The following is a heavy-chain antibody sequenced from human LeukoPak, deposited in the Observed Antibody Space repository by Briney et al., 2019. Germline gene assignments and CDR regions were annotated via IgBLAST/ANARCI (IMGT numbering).Heavy chain of an antibody. CDR1: GGTFSSYA. Sequence: SVKVSCKASGGTFSSYAISWVRQAPGQGLEWMGGIIPIFGTANYAQKFQGRVTITADESTSTAYMELSSLRSEDMAVYYCARAPGNDFWSGIGQDYWGQGTLVTVSS. CDR3: ARAPGNDFWSGIGQDY. J-gene: IGHJ4*02. CDR2: IIPIFGTA. D-gene: IGHD3-3*01. V-gene: IGHV1-69*13.